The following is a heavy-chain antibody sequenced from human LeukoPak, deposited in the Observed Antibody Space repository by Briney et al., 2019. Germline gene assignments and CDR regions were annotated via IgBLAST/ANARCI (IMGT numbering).Heavy chain of an antibody. CDR2: ISYDGSNK. J-gene: IGHJ4*02. V-gene: IGHV3-30*18. Sequence: PGGSLRLSCAASGFTFSSYGMHWVRQAPGKGLEWVAVISYDGSNKYYADSVKGRFTISRDNSKNTLYLQMNSLRAEDTAVYYCAKDLSYAATAFDYWGQGTLVTVSS. CDR3: AKDLSYAATAFDY. CDR1: GFTFSSYG. D-gene: IGHD4/OR15-4a*01.